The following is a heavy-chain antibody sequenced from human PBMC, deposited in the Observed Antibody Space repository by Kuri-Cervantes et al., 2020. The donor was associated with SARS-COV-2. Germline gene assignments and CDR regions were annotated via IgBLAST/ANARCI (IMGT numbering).Heavy chain of an antibody. D-gene: IGHD2-15*01. CDR3: ASGSTYYCSVGSCYLYY. CDR1: GFTFGSYV. Sequence: GESLKISCAASGFTFGSYVMHWVRQAPGKGLEWVAVRWYDGSNKYYANAVKARFTISRDNSKNTLYLKMNSLRAEDTSVYYCASGSTYYCSVGSCYLYYWGQGTLVTVSS. J-gene: IGHJ4*02. CDR2: RWYDGSNK. V-gene: IGHV3-33*01.